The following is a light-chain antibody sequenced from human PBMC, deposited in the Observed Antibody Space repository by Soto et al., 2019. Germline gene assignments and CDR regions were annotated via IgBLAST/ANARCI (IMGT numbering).Light chain of an antibody. CDR2: EGS. CDR1: SSDVGSYNL. Sequence: LTQPASVSGSPGQSITISCTGTSSDVGSYNLVSWYQQHPGKAPKLMIYEGSKRPSGVSNRFSGSKSGNTASLTISGLQAEDEADYYCCSYAGSSTLVFGGGTKLTVL. J-gene: IGLJ2*01. CDR3: CSYAGSSTLV. V-gene: IGLV2-23*01.